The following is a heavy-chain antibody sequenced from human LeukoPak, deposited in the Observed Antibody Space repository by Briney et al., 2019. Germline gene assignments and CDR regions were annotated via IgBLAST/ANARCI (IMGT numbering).Heavy chain of an antibody. CDR3: TRGIIYPGYAFDF. CDR2: IRSKAYGGTT. D-gene: IGHD3-10*01. J-gene: IGHJ4*02. Sequence: PGGSLRLSCTISGFTFYDFAMSCLRRAPGKGWGWVGLIRSKAYGGTTEYAASVKGRFTIPRDDSRIIAYLQMSSLRTEDTAVYYCTRGIIYPGYAFDFWGQGTLVTVSS. V-gene: IGHV3-49*03. CDR1: GFTFYDFA.